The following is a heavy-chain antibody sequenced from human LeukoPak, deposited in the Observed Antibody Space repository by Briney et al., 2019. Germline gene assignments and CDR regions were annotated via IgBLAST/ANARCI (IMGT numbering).Heavy chain of an antibody. J-gene: IGHJ5*02. CDR3: ARGTPERPQLWPYYYDSSGRPPFDP. D-gene: IGHD3-22*01. V-gene: IGHV1-2*02. CDR1: GYTFTGYY. CDR2: INPNSGGT. Sequence: ASVKVSCKASGYTFTGYYMHWVRQAPGQGLEWMGWINPNSGGTNYAQKFQGRVTMTRDTSISTAYMELSRLRSDDTAVYYCARGTPERPQLWPYYYDSSGRPPFDPWGQGTLVTVSS.